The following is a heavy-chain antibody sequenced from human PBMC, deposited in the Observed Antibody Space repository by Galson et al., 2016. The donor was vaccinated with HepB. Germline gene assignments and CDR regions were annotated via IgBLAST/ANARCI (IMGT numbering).Heavy chain of an antibody. CDR2: IFYRSKWYN. CDR1: GDSVSSNSAA. J-gene: IGHJ4*01. CDR3: ARGPTPLRAAAGRGFFDY. Sequence: CAISGDSVSSNSAAWNWIRHSPSRGLEWLGRIFYRSKWYNDYALSVRGRLTINADTSENQFSLHLNSVTPDDTAVYYCARGPTPLRAAAGRGFFDYWGQGTLVTASS. D-gene: IGHD6-13*01. V-gene: IGHV6-1*01.